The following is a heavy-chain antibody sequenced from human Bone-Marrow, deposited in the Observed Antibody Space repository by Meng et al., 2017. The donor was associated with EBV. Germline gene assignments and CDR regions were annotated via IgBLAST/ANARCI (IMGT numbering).Heavy chain of an antibody. Sequence: QRQLKESRPGLVMPSAPPPLHVTFAGGSSSSSSYYWGWIRQPPGKGLEWIGSIYYSGSTYYNPSHKSRVTISVDTSKNQFSLKLSSVTAADTAVYYCAGLGAVAGEGDYWGQGTLVTVSS. CDR3: AGLGAVAGEGDY. J-gene: IGHJ4*02. V-gene: IGHV4-39*01. CDR1: GGSSSSSSYY. D-gene: IGHD6-19*01. CDR2: IYYSGST.